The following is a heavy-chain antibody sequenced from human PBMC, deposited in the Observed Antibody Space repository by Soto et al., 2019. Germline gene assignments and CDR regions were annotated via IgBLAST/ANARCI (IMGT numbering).Heavy chain of an antibody. J-gene: IGHJ4*02. Sequence: LGGSLRLSCAASGFTFSSYWMHWVRQAPGKGLVWVSRINSDGSSTSYADSVKGRFTISRDNAKNTLYLQMNSLRAEDTAVYYCARDPSTNRAVAGLDYWGQGTLVTVSS. CDR3: ARDPSTNRAVAGLDY. D-gene: IGHD6-19*01. CDR1: GFTFSSYW. CDR2: INSDGSST. V-gene: IGHV3-74*01.